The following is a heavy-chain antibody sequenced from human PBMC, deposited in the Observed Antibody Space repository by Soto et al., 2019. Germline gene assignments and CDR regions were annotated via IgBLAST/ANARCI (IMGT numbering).Heavy chain of an antibody. CDR2: FDPEDGET. J-gene: IGHJ6*02. Sequence: GASVKVSCKVSGYTLAELSMHWVRQAPGKGLEWMGGFDPEDGETIYAQKFQGRVTMTEDTSTDTAYMEQSSLRSEDTAVYYCATMTLRFWSDYRMSPRLGMDVWGQGTTVTVSS. CDR3: ATMTLRFWSDYRMSPRLGMDV. CDR1: GYTLAELS. D-gene: IGHD3-3*01. V-gene: IGHV1-24*01.